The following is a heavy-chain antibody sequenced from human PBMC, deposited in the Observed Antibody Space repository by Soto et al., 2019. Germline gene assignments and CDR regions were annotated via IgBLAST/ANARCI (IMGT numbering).Heavy chain of an antibody. CDR3: ARNNYDILTGYWSYFDY. CDR2: IYYSGST. J-gene: IGHJ4*02. Sequence: QVQLQESGPGLVKPSQTLSLTCTISGGSISSGGYYWSWIRQHPGKGLEWIGYIYYSGSTYYNPSLKSRVTISVDTSKNQFSLKLSSVTAADTAVYYCARNNYDILTGYWSYFDYWGQGTLVTVSS. V-gene: IGHV4-31*03. D-gene: IGHD3-9*01. CDR1: GGSISSGGYY.